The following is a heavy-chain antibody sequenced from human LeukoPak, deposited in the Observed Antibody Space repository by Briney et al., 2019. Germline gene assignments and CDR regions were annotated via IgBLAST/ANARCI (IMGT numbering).Heavy chain of an antibody. CDR1: GFAFSSYW. CDR3: ARGPRWDQLSLLDY. CDR2: INSDGSST. Sequence: GGSLRLSCAASGFAFSSYWMHWVRQAPGKGLVWVSRINSDGSSTSYADSVKGRFTISRDNAKKTLYLQMNSLRAEDTAVYYCARGPRWDQLSLLDYWGQGTLVTVSS. V-gene: IGHV3-74*01. J-gene: IGHJ4*02. D-gene: IGHD2-2*01.